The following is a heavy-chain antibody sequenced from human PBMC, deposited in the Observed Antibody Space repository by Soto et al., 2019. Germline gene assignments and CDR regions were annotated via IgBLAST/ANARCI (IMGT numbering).Heavy chain of an antibody. J-gene: IGHJ5*02. Sequence: PSETLSLTCTVSGGSISSYYWSWIRQPPGKGLEWIGYIYYSGSTNYNPSLKSRVTISVDTSKNQFSLKLSSVAAADTAAYYCARVYYDILTGYYYWFDPWGQGTLVTVSS. V-gene: IGHV4-59*01. CDR1: GGSISSYY. D-gene: IGHD3-9*01. CDR2: IYYSGST. CDR3: ARVYYDILTGYYYWFDP.